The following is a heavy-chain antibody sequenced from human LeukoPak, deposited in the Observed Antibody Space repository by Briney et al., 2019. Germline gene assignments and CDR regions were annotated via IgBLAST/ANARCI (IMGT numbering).Heavy chain of an antibody. V-gene: IGHV1-3*01. CDR1: GYTFTSYA. CDR3: ARGTVTTRRYYYYYGMDV. Sequence: GASVKVSCKASGYTFTSYAMHWVRQAPGQRLEWMGWINAGNGNTKYSQKFQGRVTITRDTSASTAYMELSSLRSEDTAVYYCARGTVTTRRYYYYYGMDVWGQGTTVTVSS. J-gene: IGHJ6*02. D-gene: IGHD4-17*01. CDR2: INAGNGNT.